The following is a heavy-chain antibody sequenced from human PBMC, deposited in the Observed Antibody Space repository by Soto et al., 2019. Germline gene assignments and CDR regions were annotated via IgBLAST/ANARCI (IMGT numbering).Heavy chain of an antibody. D-gene: IGHD3-16*01. CDR3: ARALGGAAATLVSFEY. CDR1: GGTFSSYA. J-gene: IGHJ4*02. V-gene: IGHV1-69*13. Sequence: SVKVSCKASGGTFSSYAISWVRQAPVQGLEWMVGIIPIFGTANYAQKFQGRVTITADESTSTAYMELSSLRSEETAVYYCARALGGAAATLVSFEYWGQGTMVTVSS. CDR2: IIPIFGTA.